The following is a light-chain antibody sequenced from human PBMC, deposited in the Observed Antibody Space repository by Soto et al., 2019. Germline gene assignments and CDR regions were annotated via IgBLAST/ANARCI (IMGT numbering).Light chain of an antibody. CDR3: SSYTSSNTWV. CDR2: YVS. V-gene: IGLV2-14*03. J-gene: IGLJ3*02. Sequence: QSALTQPASVSGSPGQSITISCTGTSSDVGGYNYVSWYQQHPGKVPKVMIYYVSNRPSGVSHRFSGSKSGNTVSLTISGLQSEDEADYYCSSYTSSNTWVFGGGTKLTVL. CDR1: SSDVGGYNY.